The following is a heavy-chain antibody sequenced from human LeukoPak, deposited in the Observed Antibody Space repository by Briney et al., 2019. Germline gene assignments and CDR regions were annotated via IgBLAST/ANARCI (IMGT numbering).Heavy chain of an antibody. D-gene: IGHD5-18*01. CDR3: ARDLAYSRLDY. CDR1: GFTFSSYS. V-gene: IGHV3-21*01. Sequence: GGSLRLSCAASGFTFSSYSMNWVRQAPGKGLEWVSSISSSSSCIYYADSVKGRFTISRDNAENSLYLQMNSLRVEDTAFYYCARDLAYSRLDYWGQGMLVTVSS. J-gene: IGHJ4*02. CDR2: ISSSSSCI.